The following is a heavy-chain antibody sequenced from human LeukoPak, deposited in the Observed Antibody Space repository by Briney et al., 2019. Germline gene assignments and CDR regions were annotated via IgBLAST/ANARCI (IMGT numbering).Heavy chain of an antibody. CDR1: GFTVSSNY. CDR2: IYFGGTP. J-gene: IGHJ4*02. D-gene: IGHD5/OR15-5a*01. Sequence: GGSLRLSCAASGFTVSSNYMTWVRQAPGQGLEWVSVIYFGGTPYYADSVKGRFTISRDNSKNTVYLQMNSLRVEDTAVYYCARGDGVYVYWGQGTLVTVSS. CDR3: ARGDGVYVY. V-gene: IGHV3-53*01.